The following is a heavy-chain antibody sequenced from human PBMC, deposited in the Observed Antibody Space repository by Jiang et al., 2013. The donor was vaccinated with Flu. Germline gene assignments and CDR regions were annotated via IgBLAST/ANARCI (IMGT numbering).Heavy chain of an antibody. V-gene: IGHV4-59*08. D-gene: IGHD3-3*02. J-gene: IGHJ6*02. CDR3: ARHLAMDV. CDR1: GGSMTINH. CDR2: ISYSGNP. Sequence: LVKPSETLSLTCTVSGGSMTINHWSWIRQAPGKGLQWIGSISYSGNPIYNPSLQSRVTISIDTSNNQFSLDLTSVTAADTAVYYCARHLAMDVWGPGTTVTVSS.